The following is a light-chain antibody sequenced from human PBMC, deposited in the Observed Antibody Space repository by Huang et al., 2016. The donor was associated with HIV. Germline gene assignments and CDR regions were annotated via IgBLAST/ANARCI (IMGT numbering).Light chain of an antibody. J-gene: IGKJ3*01. CDR1: QSLLSRSNNKNH. Sequence: DIEMTQSPDSLAVSLVERATINCKSSQSLLSRSNNKNHLAWYQPRPGQPPKLLIALSSTRESVVPVRFSGGGSGTDFTRTITRLQAEDVSVYSFQQYYRSPFTFGPGTRVEI. CDR2: LSS. V-gene: IGKV4-1*01. CDR3: QQYYRSPFT.